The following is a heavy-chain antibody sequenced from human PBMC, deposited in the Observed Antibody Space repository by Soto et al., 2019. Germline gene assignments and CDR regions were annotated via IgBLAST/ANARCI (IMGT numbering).Heavy chain of an antibody. CDR3: ARVIEGYSHYYGMDV. CDR1: RGSISSYY. J-gene: IGHJ6*02. D-gene: IGHD3-22*01. CDR2: IYYSGST. V-gene: IGHV4-59*01. Sequence: LAETLSLTCTVSRGSISSYYWSWIRQPPGKGLEWIGYIYYSGSTNYNPSLKSRVTISVDTSKNQFSLKLSSVTAADTAVYYCARVIEGYSHYYGMDVWGQGTTVTVSS.